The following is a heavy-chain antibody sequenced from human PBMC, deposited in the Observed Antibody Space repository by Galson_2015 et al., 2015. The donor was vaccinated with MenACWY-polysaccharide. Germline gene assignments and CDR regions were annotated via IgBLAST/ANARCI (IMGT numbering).Heavy chain of an antibody. CDR3: ARDRSGPEIDS. D-gene: IGHD3-10*01. CDR2: IYSSGKT. Sequence: SETLSLTCTVSGGSISNYYWTWIRQPAGKGLEWIGRIYSSGKTNYNPSLKRRVTMSLDTSKSQFSLNLSSVTAADTALYSCARDRSGPEIDSWGQGSLVTVSS. J-gene: IGHJ5*01. V-gene: IGHV4-4*07. CDR1: GGSISNYY.